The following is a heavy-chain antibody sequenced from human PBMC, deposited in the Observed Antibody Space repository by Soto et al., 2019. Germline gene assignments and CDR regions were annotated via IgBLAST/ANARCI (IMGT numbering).Heavy chain of an antibody. V-gene: IGHV1-8*01. CDR3: ARGEDYYGSGWFDP. J-gene: IGHJ5*02. Sequence: ASVKVSCKASGYTFTNNDVSWVRQATGQGLEWMGWVNPGSGDTGYAQKFQGRLTMTRDISIATAYMELNSLTSEDTAMYYCARGEDYYGSGWFDPWGQGTLVTVSS. CDR1: GYTFTNND. CDR2: VNPGSGDT. D-gene: IGHD3-10*01.